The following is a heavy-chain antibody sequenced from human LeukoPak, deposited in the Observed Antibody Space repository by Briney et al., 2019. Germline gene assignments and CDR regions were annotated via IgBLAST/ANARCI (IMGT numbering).Heavy chain of an antibody. J-gene: IGHJ4*02. D-gene: IGHD2-21*01. Sequence: PSETLSLTCTVSGGSISSSSYYWSWIRQPPGKGLEWIGYIYYSGSTNYNPSLKSRVTISVDTSKNQFSLKLSSVTAADTAVYYCARGPLRSGRLDYWGQGTLVTVSS. V-gene: IGHV4-61*01. CDR1: GGSISSSSYY. CDR2: IYYSGST. CDR3: ARGPLRSGRLDY.